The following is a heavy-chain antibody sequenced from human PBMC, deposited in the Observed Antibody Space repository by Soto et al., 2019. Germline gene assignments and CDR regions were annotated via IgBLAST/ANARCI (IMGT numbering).Heavy chain of an antibody. D-gene: IGHD3-16*01. CDR3: AREGQLRNYYYGMDV. V-gene: IGHV1-2*04. Sequence: GASVKVSCKASGYTFTGYYIHWVRQAPGRGLEWMGWINPNSGGTDYGKKFQGWVTMTSDTSISTAYMEVSRLRSDDTAVYYCAREGQLRNYYYGMDVWGQGTTVTVSS. CDR2: INPNSGGT. CDR1: GYTFTGYY. J-gene: IGHJ6*02.